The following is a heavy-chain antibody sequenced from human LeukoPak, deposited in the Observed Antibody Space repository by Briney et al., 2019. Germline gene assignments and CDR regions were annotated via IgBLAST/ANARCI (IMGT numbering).Heavy chain of an antibody. J-gene: IGHJ4*02. Sequence: RSGGSLRLSCAASGFTFGTYNMNWVRQAPGKGLEWVSYISSSSSTIYYADSVKGRFTISRDNAKNSLYLQMNSLRAEDTAVYYCANLAGGYSYGINYDYWGQGTLVTVSS. CDR2: ISSSSSTI. CDR3: ANLAGGYSYGINYDY. D-gene: IGHD5-18*01. CDR1: GFTFGTYN. V-gene: IGHV3-48*01.